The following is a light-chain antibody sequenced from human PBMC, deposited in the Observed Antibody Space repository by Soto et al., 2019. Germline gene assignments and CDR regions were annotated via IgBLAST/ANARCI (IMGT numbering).Light chain of an antibody. CDR3: QQYDNWPPLT. V-gene: IGKV3-15*01. J-gene: IGKJ5*01. CDR2: GAS. CDR1: QSVSSN. Sequence: EIVMTQSPATLSVSPGERATFSCRASQSVSSNLAWYQQKPGQAPRLLIYGASTRATGFPARFSGSGSGTEFTLTLSSLQSEDFAVYYCQQYDNWPPLTFGQGTRLEIK.